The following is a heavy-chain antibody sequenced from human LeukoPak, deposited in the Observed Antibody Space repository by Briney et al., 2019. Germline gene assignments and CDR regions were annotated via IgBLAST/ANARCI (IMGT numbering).Heavy chain of an antibody. V-gene: IGHV1-69*13. CDR3: ARSANWYDSNYGMDV. CDR2: IIPIFGTA. Sequence: SVKVSCKASGGTFISYAISWVRQAPGQGLEWMGGIIPIFGTANYAQKFQGRVTITADESTSTAYMELSSLRSEDTAVYYCARSANWYDSNYGMDVWGQGTTVTVSS. D-gene: IGHD3-22*01. J-gene: IGHJ6*02. CDR1: GGTFISYA.